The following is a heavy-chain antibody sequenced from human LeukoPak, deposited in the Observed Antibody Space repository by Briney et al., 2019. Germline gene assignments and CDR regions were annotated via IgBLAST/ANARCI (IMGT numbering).Heavy chain of an antibody. J-gene: IGHJ4*02. CDR3: ATVSGWSYYFDY. D-gene: IGHD6-19*01. CDR2: FDPEDGET. Sequence: ASVKVSCKVSGYTLTELPMHWVRQAPGKGLEWMGGFDPEDGETIYAQKFQGRVTMTEDTSTDTAYMELSSLRSEDTAVYYCATVSGWSYYFDYWGQGTLVTVSS. CDR1: GYTLTELP. V-gene: IGHV1-24*01.